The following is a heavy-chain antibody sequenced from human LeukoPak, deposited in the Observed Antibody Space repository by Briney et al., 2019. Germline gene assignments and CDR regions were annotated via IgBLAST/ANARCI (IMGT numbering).Heavy chain of an antibody. Sequence: SVKVSCKASGGTFSSYAISWVRQAPGQGLEWMGGIIPIFGTANYAQKFQGRVMITTDESTSTAYMELSSLRSEDTAVYYCARGQGSSSYYFDYWGQGTLVTVSS. J-gene: IGHJ4*02. D-gene: IGHD6-6*01. CDR1: GGTFSSYA. CDR2: IIPIFGTA. CDR3: ARGQGSSSYYFDY. V-gene: IGHV1-69*05.